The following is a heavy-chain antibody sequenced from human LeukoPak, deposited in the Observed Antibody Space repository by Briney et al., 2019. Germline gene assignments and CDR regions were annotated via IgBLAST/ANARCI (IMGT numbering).Heavy chain of an antibody. J-gene: IGHJ4*02. CDR1: GFALSSYGAF. Sequence: ESGPTLVNPTETLTLTCSISGFALSSYGAFVSWVRHPPGKALGWLALIDGEDDKKYSSSLRTRLTISEDTSKNQVVLTMTNMEPVDTGTYFCAWSRYSHGWLVYFESWGQGTRVSVSS. D-gene: IGHD5-18*01. CDR2: IDGEDDK. CDR3: AWSRYSHGWLVYFES. V-gene: IGHV2-70*19.